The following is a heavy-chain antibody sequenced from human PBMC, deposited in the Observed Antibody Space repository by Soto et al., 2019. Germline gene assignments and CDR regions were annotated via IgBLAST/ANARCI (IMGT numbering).Heavy chain of an antibody. J-gene: IGHJ4*02. D-gene: IGHD1-20*01. V-gene: IGHV1-8*02. CDR2: MSPSSGNT. CDR1: GYKFNTHD. Sequence: QVQLVQSGAEVEKPGASVKVSCQASGYKFNTHDINWVRQATGQGLEWMGWMSPSSGNTGYAQKFQGRVTMTRDTSVSTAYMELNSLTSDATAVYYCARGITQGYDYWGQGTPVTVSS. CDR3: ARGITQGYDY.